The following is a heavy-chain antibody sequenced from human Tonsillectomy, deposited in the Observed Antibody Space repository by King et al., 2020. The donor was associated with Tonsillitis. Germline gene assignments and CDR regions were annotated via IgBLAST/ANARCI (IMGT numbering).Heavy chain of an antibody. V-gene: IGHV3-30*18. J-gene: IGHJ3*02. CDR3: AKDLSSAMIVVDAFDI. Sequence: VQLVESGGGVVQPGRSLRLSCAASGFTFSSYGMHWVRQAPGKGLEWVAVISYGGSNKYYADSVKGRFTISRDNSKKTLYLQMNSLRAEDTAVYHCAKDLSSAMIVVDAFDIWGQGTMVTVSS. D-gene: IGHD3-22*01. CDR2: ISYGGSNK. CDR1: GFTFSSYG.